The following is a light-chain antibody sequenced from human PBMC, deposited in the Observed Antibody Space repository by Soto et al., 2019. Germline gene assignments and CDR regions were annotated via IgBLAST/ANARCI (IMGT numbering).Light chain of an antibody. CDR3: SSYTSRSTLYV. V-gene: IGLV2-14*01. Sequence: QSALTQPASVSGSPGQSITISCTGTSSDVGGYNYVSWYQQHPGKAPKLMIYDVSNRPSGVSNRVSGSKSGNTASLTISGLQAEDEADYYCSSYTSRSTLYVFGTGTKVTVL. CDR1: SSDVGGYNY. CDR2: DVS. J-gene: IGLJ1*01.